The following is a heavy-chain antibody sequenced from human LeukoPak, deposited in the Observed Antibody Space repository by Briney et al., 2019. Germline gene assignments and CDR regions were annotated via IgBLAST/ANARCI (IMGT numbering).Heavy chain of an antibody. CDR1: GFTFSSYE. J-gene: IGHJ4*02. CDR2: ISGSGQTI. CDR3: ARGRGYASSWSVSWFDY. V-gene: IGHV3-48*03. D-gene: IGHD6-13*01. Sequence: SGGSLRLSCAASGFTFSSYEMNWVRQAPGKGLEWVAYISGSGQTIYYADSVMGRFTISRDNAKTSVYLHMTTLRAEDTAVYYCARGRGYASSWSVSWFDYWGQGTLVTVSS.